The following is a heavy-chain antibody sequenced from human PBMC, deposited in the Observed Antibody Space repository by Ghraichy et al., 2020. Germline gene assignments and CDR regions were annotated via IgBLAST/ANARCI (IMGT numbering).Heavy chain of an antibody. CDR3: ALAQRYDSGTYYGYYYYMDV. J-gene: IGHJ6*03. CDR1: GGSVSSGSYY. D-gene: IGHD3-10*01. Sequence: SETLSLTCTVSGGSVSSGSYYWSWIRQPPGKGLEWIGYIYYSGSTNYNPSLKSRVTISVDTSKNQFSLKLSSVTAADTAVYYCALAQRYDSGTYYGYYYYMDVWGKGTTVTVSS. V-gene: IGHV4-61*01. CDR2: IYYSGST.